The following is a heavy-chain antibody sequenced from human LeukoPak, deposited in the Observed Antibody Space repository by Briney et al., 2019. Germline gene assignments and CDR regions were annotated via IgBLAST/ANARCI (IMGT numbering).Heavy chain of an antibody. CDR3: VRDKWVRAGSSWLHYGMDV. CDR1: GVSISSADNY. D-gene: IGHD6-13*01. V-gene: IGHV4-30-4*01. Sequence: SETLSLTCTVSGVSISSADNYWTWIRQPPGKGLEWIVYIYYSGSAYYNPSLKGRVNISLDTSKNQVSLKLTAADTAMYYCVRDKWVRAGSSWLHYGMDVWGQGTTVTVSS. CDR2: IYYSGSA. J-gene: IGHJ6*02.